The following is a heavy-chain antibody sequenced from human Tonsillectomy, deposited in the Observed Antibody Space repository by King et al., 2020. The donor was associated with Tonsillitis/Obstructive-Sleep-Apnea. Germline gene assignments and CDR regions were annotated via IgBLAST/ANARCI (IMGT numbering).Heavy chain of an antibody. J-gene: IGHJ4*02. D-gene: IGHD6-19*01. CDR1: GYTFTGYY. Sequence: HVQLVESGAEVKKPGASVKVSCKASGYTFTGYYMHWVRQAPGQGLEWMGRINPNSGGTNYAQKFQGRVTMTRDTSISTAYMELSRLRSDDTVVYYCAREVVGILDYFDYWGQGTLVTVSS. V-gene: IGHV1-2*05. CDR3: AREVVGILDYFDY. CDR2: INPNSGGT.